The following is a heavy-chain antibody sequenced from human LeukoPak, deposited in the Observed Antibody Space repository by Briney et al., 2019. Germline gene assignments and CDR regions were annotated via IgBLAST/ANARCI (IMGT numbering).Heavy chain of an antibody. D-gene: IGHD3-22*01. CDR2: ISGSGDNT. Sequence: GGSLRLSCAPSGFTFSSYAMSWVRQAPGKGLEWVPGISGSGDNTYYADSVKGRFTISRDNSKNTLYVQVNSLGTEDTAAYYCARGSYYDSSGSFYFDYWGQGTLVTVSS. V-gene: IGHV3-23*01. CDR3: ARGSYYDSSGSFYFDY. J-gene: IGHJ4*02. CDR1: GFTFSSYA.